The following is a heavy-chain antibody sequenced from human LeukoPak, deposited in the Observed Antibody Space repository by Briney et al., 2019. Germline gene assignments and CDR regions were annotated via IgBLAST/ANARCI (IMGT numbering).Heavy chain of an antibody. V-gene: IGHV4-59*01. Sequence: SETLSLTCTVSGGSISSYYWSWIRQPPGKGLEWIGYIYYSGSTNYNPSLKSRVTISVDMSKNRFSLKLSSVTAADTAVYYCARTTEGGYTYDYFYYYYMDVWGKGTTVTISS. J-gene: IGHJ6*03. D-gene: IGHD5-18*01. CDR1: GGSISSYY. CDR3: ARTTEGGYTYDYFYYYYMDV. CDR2: IYYSGST.